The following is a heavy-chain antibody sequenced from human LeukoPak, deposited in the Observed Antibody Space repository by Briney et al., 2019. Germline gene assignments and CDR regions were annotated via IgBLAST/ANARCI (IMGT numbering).Heavy chain of an antibody. Sequence: PGGSLRLSCAASGFTFSSYSMNWVRQAPGKGLEWVSDISSSGSTIYYADSVKGRFTISRDNAKNSLYLQMNSLRAEDTAVYYCATLYQLDDAFDIWGQGTMVTVSS. J-gene: IGHJ3*02. V-gene: IGHV3-48*04. CDR1: GFTFSSYS. CDR3: ATLYQLDDAFDI. CDR2: ISSSGSTI. D-gene: IGHD2-2*01.